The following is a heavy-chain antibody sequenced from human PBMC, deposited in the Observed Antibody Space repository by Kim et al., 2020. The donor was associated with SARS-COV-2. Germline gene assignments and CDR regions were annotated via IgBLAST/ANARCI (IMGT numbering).Heavy chain of an antibody. V-gene: IGHV4-59*13. CDR3: ARHVWGSGSYYHDAFDI. CDR1: GGSISSYY. CDR2: IYYRGST. Sequence: SETLSLTCTVSGGSISSYYWSWIRQPPGKGLEWVGYIYYRGSTNYNPSPKSRVTISVDTSKNQSSLKLSSVTAADTAVYYCARHVWGSGSYYHDAFDIWGQGTMVTVSS. J-gene: IGHJ3*02. D-gene: IGHD3-10*01.